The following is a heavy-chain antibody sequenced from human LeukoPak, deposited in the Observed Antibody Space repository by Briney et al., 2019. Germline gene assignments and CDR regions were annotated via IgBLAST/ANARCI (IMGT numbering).Heavy chain of an antibody. CDR3: ATDAYDYVWGSYRSY. J-gene: IGHJ4*02. CDR2: FDPEDGET. Sequence: GSVKVSFKVSGYTLTELSMHWVRQAPGKGLEWMGGFDPEDGETIYAQKFQGRVTMTEDTSTDTAYMELSSLRSEDTAVYYCATDAYDYVWGSYRSYWGQGTLVTVSS. D-gene: IGHD3-16*02. V-gene: IGHV1-24*01. CDR1: GYTLTELS.